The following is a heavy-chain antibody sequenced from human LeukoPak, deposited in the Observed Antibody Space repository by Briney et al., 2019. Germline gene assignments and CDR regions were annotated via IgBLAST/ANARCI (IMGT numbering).Heavy chain of an antibody. CDR3: ARASYDSSGYYRIDI. D-gene: IGHD3-22*01. J-gene: IGHJ3*02. Sequence: PGGSLRLSCAASGFTFSFHEMNWVRQAPGKGLEWVSYISSTGNSIYYADSVKGRFTISRDNAKNSLYLQMNSLRGEDTAVYYCARASYDSSGYYRIDIWGQGTMVTVSS. V-gene: IGHV3-48*03. CDR1: GFTFSFHE. CDR2: ISSTGNSI.